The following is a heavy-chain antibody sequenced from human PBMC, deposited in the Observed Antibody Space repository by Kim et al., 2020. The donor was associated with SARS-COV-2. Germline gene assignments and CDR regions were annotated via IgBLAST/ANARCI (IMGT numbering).Heavy chain of an antibody. V-gene: IGHV3-21*01. CDR2: ISSSSSYI. J-gene: IGHJ3*02. D-gene: IGHD3-9*01. CDR3: ARDKGRDYDILTGYRGDAFDI. Sequence: GGSLRLSCAASGFTFSSYSMNWVRQAPGKGLEWVSSISSSSSYIYYADSVKGRFTISRDNAKNSLYLQMNSLRAEDTAVYYCARDKGRDYDILTGYRGDAFDIWGQGTMVTVSS. CDR1: GFTFSSYS.